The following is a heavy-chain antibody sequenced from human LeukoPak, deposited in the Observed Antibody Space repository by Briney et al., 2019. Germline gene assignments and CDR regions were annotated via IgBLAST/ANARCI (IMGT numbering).Heavy chain of an antibody. CDR1: GDSMNSSSFY. J-gene: IGHJ4*02. Sequence: SETLSLTCTVSGDSMNSSSFYWGWIRQPPGKGLEWIGSIYYSGSTYYNPSLKSRVTISVDTSKNQFSLKLSSVTAADTAVYYCARDCSSTSCYGPYWGQGTLVTVSS. CDR3: ARDCSSTSCYGPY. CDR2: IYYSGST. V-gene: IGHV4-39*07. D-gene: IGHD2-2*01.